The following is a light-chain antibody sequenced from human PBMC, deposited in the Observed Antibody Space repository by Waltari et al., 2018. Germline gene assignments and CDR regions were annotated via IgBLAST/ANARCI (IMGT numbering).Light chain of an antibody. CDR1: SSNIGSNP. Sequence: QSVLTQPPSASGTPGQRVTISCSGSSSNIGSNPVNWYQQFPTTAPKLLMYSNDRRPSGGPDRFSGSKSGTSASRAISGLQSGDEADYYCAAFDDSLNGWVFGGGTKLTVL. CDR2: SND. J-gene: IGLJ3*02. V-gene: IGLV1-44*01. CDR3: AAFDDSLNGWV.